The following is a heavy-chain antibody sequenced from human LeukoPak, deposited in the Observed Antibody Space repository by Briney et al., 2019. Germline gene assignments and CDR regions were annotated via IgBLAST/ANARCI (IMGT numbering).Heavy chain of an antibody. V-gene: IGHV4-38-2*01. Sequence: NPSETLSLTCAVPGYSISSGYYWGWIRQPPGKGLEWIGNGYQSGITYYNASLKSRVTISVDTSKNQFSLKLNSVTAADTAVYYCARRYSNSYFDYWGQGTLVTVSS. J-gene: IGHJ4*02. CDR3: ARRYSNSYFDY. CDR2: GYQSGIT. D-gene: IGHD4-11*01. CDR1: GYSISSGYY.